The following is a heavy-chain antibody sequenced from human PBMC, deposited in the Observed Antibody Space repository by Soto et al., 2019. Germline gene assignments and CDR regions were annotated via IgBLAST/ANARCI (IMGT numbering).Heavy chain of an antibody. V-gene: IGHV3-33*01. CDR1: GFTFSSYG. CDR2: IWYNGSNK. CDR3: ARVQGADYWYFDL. Sequence: QVQLVESGGGVVQPGRSLRLSCAASGFTFSSYGMHWVRQAPGKGLEWVAVIWYNGSNKYYADSVKGRFTISRDNSKNTLYLQMNSLRAEATDVYYCARVQGADYWYFDLWGRGPMVTVSS. J-gene: IGHJ2*01.